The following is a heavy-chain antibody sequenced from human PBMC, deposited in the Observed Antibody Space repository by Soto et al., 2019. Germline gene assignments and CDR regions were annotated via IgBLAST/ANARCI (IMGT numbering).Heavy chain of an antibody. Sequence: TSETLSLTCSVSGVSVISGGHYWNWIRQFPGKGLEWIGYIYHSGGGYYNPSLKSRASMSVDTSKNEFSLRLASVTAADTAVYFWARDPAATVVRHCFDYRGQGDLVPAPS. CDR1: GVSVISGGHY. CDR3: ARDPAATVVRHCFDY. V-gene: IGHV4-31*03. CDR2: IYHSGGG. J-gene: IGHJ4*02. D-gene: IGHD4-4*01.